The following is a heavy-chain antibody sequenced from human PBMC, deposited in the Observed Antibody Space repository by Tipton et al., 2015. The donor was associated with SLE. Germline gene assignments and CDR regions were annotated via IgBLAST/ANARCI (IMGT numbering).Heavy chain of an antibody. CDR2: IYYSGTT. CDR1: GESVSSSRYY. CDR3: ARAIGANYFHF. J-gene: IGHJ4*02. V-gene: IGHV4-39*07. D-gene: IGHD3-22*01. Sequence: GLVKPSETLSLTCSVSGESVSSSRYYWAWIRQPPGKGLEWIGSIYYSGTTTYNPSLKSRVTMSLDSSKNQFSLNLTSVTAADTAVYYCARAIGANYFHFWGQGILVSVSS.